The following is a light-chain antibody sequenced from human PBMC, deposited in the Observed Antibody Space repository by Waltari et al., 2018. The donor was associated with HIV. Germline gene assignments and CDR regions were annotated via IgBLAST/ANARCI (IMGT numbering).Light chain of an antibody. CDR3: QQANSFPPT. Sequence: DIQMTQSPSSESVSVGDRVTITCRANQDINNWLAWYQQKPGKAPKLLIYAAFKLQSGVPSRFSGSRSGPDFTLTITSLQPEDFATYYCQQANSFPPTVGGGTKVDI. V-gene: IGKV1-12*01. J-gene: IGKJ4*01. CDR2: AAF. CDR1: QDINNW.